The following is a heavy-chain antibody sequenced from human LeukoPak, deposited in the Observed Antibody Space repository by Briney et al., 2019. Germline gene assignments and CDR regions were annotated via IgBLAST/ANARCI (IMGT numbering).Heavy chain of an antibody. CDR2: SYYSGST. CDR3: ARSDPGGYTRGGFDY. D-gene: IGHD3-10*01. J-gene: IGHJ4*02. V-gene: IGHV4-59*01. CDR1: GGSISSYY. Sequence: SETLSLTCTVSGGSISSYYWSWIRQPPGKGLEWIGYSYYSGSTNYNPSLKSRVTISVDTSKNQFSLKLSSVTAADTAVYYCARSDPGGYTRGGFDYWGQGTLVTVSS.